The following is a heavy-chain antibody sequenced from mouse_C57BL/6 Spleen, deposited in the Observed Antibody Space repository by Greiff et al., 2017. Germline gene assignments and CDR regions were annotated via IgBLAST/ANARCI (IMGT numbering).Heavy chain of an antibody. J-gene: IGHJ2*01. CDR1: GYTFTSYW. CDR2: IDPSDSYT. D-gene: IGHD1-1*01. Sequence: QVQLQQPGAELVMPGASVKLSCKASGYTFTSYWMHWVKQRPGQGLEWIGEIDPSDSYTNYNQKFKGKSTLTVDKSSSTAYMQLSGLTSEDSAVYYCARSTTVVARFDYWGQGTTLTVSS. V-gene: IGHV1-69*01. CDR3: ARSTTVVARFDY.